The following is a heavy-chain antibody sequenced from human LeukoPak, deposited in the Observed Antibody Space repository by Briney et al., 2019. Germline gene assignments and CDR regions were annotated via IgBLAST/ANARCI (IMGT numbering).Heavy chain of an antibody. CDR3: ARGGGAVVAKSLDC. J-gene: IGHJ4*02. CDR1: GFTFSTYG. CDR2: VSGNGGST. Sequence: PGGSLRLSCAASGFTFSTYGMIWVRQAPGKGLEWVSGVSGNGGSTYYADSVKGRFTISRDNSKNTLCLQMDSLRADDTAVYYCARGGGAVVAKSLDCWGQGTLVTVSS. D-gene: IGHD5-12*01. V-gene: IGHV3-23*01.